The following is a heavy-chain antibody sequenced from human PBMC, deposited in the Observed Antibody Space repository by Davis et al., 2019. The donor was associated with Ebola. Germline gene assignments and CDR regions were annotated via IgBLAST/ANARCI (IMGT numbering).Heavy chain of an antibody. CDR3: AKGWGTVGS. V-gene: IGHV3-23*01. Sequence: PGGSLRLSCAGSGFTFSLYAMSWIRQAPGKGLEWVSSIPGSGESALSADSVKGRFTISRDNAKNTLYLQMNSLTAEDTAIYYCAKGWGTVGSWGQGTLVTVSS. CDR2: IPGSGESA. D-gene: IGHD3-16*01. CDR1: GFTFSLYA. J-gene: IGHJ5*02.